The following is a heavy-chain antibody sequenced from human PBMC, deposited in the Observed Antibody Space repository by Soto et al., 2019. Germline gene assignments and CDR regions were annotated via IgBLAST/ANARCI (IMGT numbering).Heavy chain of an antibody. J-gene: IGHJ6*02. D-gene: IGHD6-19*01. CDR3: ARVIAVAGNTHFRMDD. CDR1: GYTFARYG. V-gene: IGHV1-18*01. CDR2: ISLYNGNT. Sequence: QVQLVQSGGEVKKPGASVKVSCKGSGYTFARYGVSWVRQAPGQGLEWMGWISLYNGNTNYARKVQGRVTMTADTSTSTAYMELRSLRPDDTAVYYCARVIAVAGNTHFRMDDWGQGTTVTVSS.